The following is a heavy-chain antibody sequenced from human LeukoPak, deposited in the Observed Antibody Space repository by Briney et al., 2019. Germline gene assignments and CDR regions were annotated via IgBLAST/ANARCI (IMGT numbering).Heavy chain of an antibody. CDR2: IYYSGST. D-gene: IGHD3-16*01. CDR3: ARDGGSGPSLFDY. J-gene: IGHJ4*02. V-gene: IGHV4-61*08. Sequence: PSETLSLTCTVSGGSISSGDYYWSWIRQPPGKGLEWIGYIYYSGSTNYNPSLKSRVTISVDTSKNQFSLKLSSVTAADTAVYYCARDGGSGPSLFDYWGQGTLVTVSS. CDR1: GGSISSGDYY.